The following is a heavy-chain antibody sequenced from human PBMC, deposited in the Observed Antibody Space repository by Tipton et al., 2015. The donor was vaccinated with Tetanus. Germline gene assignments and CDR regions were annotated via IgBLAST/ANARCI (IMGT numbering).Heavy chain of an antibody. CDR1: GGSISSYY. V-gene: IGHV4-59*01. CDR2: VFYSGST. D-gene: IGHD2-8*02. Sequence: LRLSCTLSGGSISSYYWSWVRQPPGKGLEWLGYVFYSGSTDLNPSLKSRVTISVDTSNNLFSLKLSSVTAADTAVYYCARYHCTGTTCQHLDHWGQGTLVTVSS. CDR3: ARYHCTGTTCQHLDH. J-gene: IGHJ4*01.